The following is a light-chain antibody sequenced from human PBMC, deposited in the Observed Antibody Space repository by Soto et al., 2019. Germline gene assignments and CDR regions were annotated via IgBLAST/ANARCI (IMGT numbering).Light chain of an antibody. CDR2: GAS. CDR1: QSVSSDY. J-gene: IGKJ1*01. V-gene: IGKV3-20*01. Sequence: EIVLTQSPGTLSLSPGERATLSCRASQSVSSDYLAWYQQKPGQAPRLLIYGASSRATGIPDRFSGSGSGTDFTLTISRLEPEDSAVYYCQQYVSSWTFGQGTKVDIK. CDR3: QQYVSSWT.